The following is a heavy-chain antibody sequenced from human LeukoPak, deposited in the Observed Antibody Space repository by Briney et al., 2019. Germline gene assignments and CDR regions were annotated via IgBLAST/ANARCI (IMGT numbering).Heavy chain of an antibody. Sequence: SETLSLTCTVSGGSISSSSYYWGWIRQPPGKGLEWIGSIYYSGSTYYNPSLKSRVTISVDTSKNQFSLKLSSVTAADTAVYYCAKPKYYDYVWGSYREAYSAFDIWGQGTMVTVSS. J-gene: IGHJ3*02. CDR1: GGSISSSSYY. V-gene: IGHV4-39*01. CDR3: AKPKYYDYVWGSYREAYSAFDI. CDR2: IYYSGST. D-gene: IGHD3-16*02.